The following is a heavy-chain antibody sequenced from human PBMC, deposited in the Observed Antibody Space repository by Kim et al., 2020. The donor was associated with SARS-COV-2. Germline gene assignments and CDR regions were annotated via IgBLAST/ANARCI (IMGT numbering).Heavy chain of an antibody. V-gene: IGHV3-23*01. Sequence: VKGRFTVSRDNSKNTLYLQMNSLRAEDTAVYYCAKGGYCSGGSCYYRFDYWGQGTLVTVSS. J-gene: IGHJ4*02. CDR3: AKGGYCSGGSCYYRFDY. D-gene: IGHD2-15*01.